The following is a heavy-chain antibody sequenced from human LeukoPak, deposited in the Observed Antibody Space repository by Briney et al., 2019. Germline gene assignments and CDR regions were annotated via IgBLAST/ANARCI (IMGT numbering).Heavy chain of an antibody. CDR2: ISSSGSTI. CDR3: ARDYSSGFLDY. CDR1: GFTFSSYE. V-gene: IGHV3-48*03. J-gene: IGHJ4*02. Sequence: GGSLRLSCAASGFTFSSYEMNWVRQAPGKGLEWVSYISSSGSTIYYVDSVKGRFTISRDNAKNSLYLQMNSLRAEDTAVYYCARDYSSGFLDYWGQGTLVTVSS. D-gene: IGHD6-19*01.